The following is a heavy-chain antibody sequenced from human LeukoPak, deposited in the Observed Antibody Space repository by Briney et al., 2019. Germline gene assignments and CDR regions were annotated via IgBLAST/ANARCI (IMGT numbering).Heavy chain of an antibody. V-gene: IGHV4-61*02. CDR1: GDSISSGDYY. J-gene: IGHJ5*02. D-gene: IGHD5-18*01. CDR3: ARAPGYSYGLRSPRFNWFDP. CDR2: ISSSGST. Sequence: SETLSLTCTVSGDSISSGDYYWSWIRQPAGKGLEWIGRISSSGSTNYNPSLKSRVTISVDTSKNQFSLKLSSVTAADTAVYYCARAPGYSYGLRSPRFNWFDPWGQGTLVTVSS.